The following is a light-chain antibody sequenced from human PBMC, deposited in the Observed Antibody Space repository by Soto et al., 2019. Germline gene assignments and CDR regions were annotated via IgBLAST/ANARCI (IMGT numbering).Light chain of an antibody. CDR3: QQYNSYSIT. J-gene: IGKJ5*01. V-gene: IGKV1-5*03. CDR1: QSISSW. Sequence: DIQMTQSPSTLSASVGDRVTITCRASQSISSWVAWYQQKPGKAPKLLIYKASSLESGVPSRFSGSGYGTEFTLTISSLQPDDFATYYCQQYNSYSITFGQGTRLEIK. CDR2: KAS.